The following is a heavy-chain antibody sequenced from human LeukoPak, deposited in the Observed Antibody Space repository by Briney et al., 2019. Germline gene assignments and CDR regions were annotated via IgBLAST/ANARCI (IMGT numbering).Heavy chain of an antibody. D-gene: IGHD3-22*01. Sequence: PSETLSLTCTVSGGSISSYYWSWIRQPPGEGLEWIGYIYYSGSTNYNPSLKSRVTISVDTSKNQFSLKLSSVTVADTAVYYCARRNPHYYDSSGYYYGGLDYFDYWGQGTLVTVSS. CDR2: IYYSGST. J-gene: IGHJ4*02. V-gene: IGHV4-59*01. CDR1: GGSISSYY. CDR3: ARRNPHYYDSSGYYYGGLDYFDY.